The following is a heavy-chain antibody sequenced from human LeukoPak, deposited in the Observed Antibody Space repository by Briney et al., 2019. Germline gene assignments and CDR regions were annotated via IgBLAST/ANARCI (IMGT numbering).Heavy chain of an antibody. V-gene: IGHV3-23*01. CDR3: AKDRGSWYGYFQH. J-gene: IGHJ1*01. D-gene: IGHD6-13*01. CDR2: ISGSGGRT. Sequence: PGGSLRLSCAASGFTFSSYAMNWVRQAPGKGLEGVSVISGSGGRTYYADSVKGRFTISRDNSKNTLYLQMNSLRAEDTAVYYCAKDRGSWYGYFQHWGQGTLVTVSS. CDR1: GFTFSSYA.